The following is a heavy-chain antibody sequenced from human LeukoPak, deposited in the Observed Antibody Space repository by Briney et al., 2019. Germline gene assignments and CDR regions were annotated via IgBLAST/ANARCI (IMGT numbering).Heavy chain of an antibody. CDR3: AKGGYSYGY. CDR1: GFTLSSYA. D-gene: IGHD5-18*01. CDR2: IGVSGNT. Sequence: GGSLRLSCAASGFTLSSYAMSWVRQGPGKGLEWVSAIGVSGNTYHADSVKGRFTISRDSSKNTLYLQMNSLRAGDAAVYYCAKGGYSYGYWGQGILVTVSS. V-gene: IGHV3-23*01. J-gene: IGHJ4*02.